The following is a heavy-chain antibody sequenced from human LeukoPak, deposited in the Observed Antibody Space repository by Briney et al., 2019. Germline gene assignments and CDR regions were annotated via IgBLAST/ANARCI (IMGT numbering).Heavy chain of an antibody. V-gene: IGHV4-39*01. CDR1: GGSISSGYS. CDR2: IYFSGTT. Sequence: PSETLSLTCTVSGGSISSGYSWGWIRQPPGKGLAWIGSIYFSGTTYYNPSLKSRVTISVDTSRNQFSLKLNSVTAADTAIYCVRHLGANTWMGNWFDPWGQGTLVTVSS. CDR3: VRHLGANTWMGNWFDP. J-gene: IGHJ5*02. D-gene: IGHD1-1*01.